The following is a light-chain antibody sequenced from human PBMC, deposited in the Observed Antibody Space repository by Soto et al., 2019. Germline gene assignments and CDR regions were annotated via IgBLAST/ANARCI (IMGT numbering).Light chain of an antibody. CDR2: SNN. CDR3: AARDDRLNGVV. CDR1: SSNIGTNT. J-gene: IGLJ2*01. Sequence: QSVLTQPPSASGTPGQRVTISCSGSSSNIGTNTVNWYQQLPGTAPKLLIYSNNQRPSGVPDRFSGSKSATSASLAISGLQSEDEADYYCAARDDRLNGVVFGGGTKVTGL. V-gene: IGLV1-44*01.